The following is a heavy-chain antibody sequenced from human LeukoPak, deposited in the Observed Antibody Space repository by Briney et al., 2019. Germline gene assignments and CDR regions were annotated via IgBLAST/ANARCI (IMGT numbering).Heavy chain of an antibody. CDR1: GFTFSHYY. Sequence: GGSLRLSCAASGFTFSHYYMSWVRQAPGKGLEWVANIKQDGSEQFYLDSVKGRFTISRDNAKNALYLQMNSLRAEDTAVYYCAKGAYYFDYWGQGTLVTVSS. CDR3: AKGAYYFDY. V-gene: IGHV3-7*01. D-gene: IGHD1-26*01. CDR2: IKQDGSEQ. J-gene: IGHJ4*02.